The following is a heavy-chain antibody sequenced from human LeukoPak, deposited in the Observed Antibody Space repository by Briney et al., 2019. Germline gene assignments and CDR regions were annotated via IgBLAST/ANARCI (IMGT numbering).Heavy chain of an antibody. CDR2: ISAYNGNT. CDR3: ARVVWDMSSGYYSDY. CDR1: GYTFTSYY. J-gene: IGHJ4*02. Sequence: ASVKVSCKASGYTFTSYYMHWVRQAPGQGLEWMGWISAYNGNTNYAQKLQGRVTMTTDTSTSTAYMELRSLRSDDTAVYYCARVVWDMSSGYYSDYWGQGTLVTVSS. V-gene: IGHV1-18*04. D-gene: IGHD3-22*01.